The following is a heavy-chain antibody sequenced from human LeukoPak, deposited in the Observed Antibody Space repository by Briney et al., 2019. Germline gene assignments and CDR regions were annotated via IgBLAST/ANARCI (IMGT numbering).Heavy chain of an antibody. J-gene: IGHJ4*02. CDR1: GGSISGSSYY. Sequence: PSETLSLTCTVSGGSISGSSYYWGLIRQPPGKGLDYVVSIYYSGSTYYNPSLKSRVTISLDTSKNQFSLKLSSVTAADTAVYYCARGYYDSGTYYSGIDYWGQGTLVTVSS. CDR2: IYYSGST. V-gene: IGHV4-39*01. CDR3: ARGYYDSGTYYSGIDY. D-gene: IGHD3-22*01.